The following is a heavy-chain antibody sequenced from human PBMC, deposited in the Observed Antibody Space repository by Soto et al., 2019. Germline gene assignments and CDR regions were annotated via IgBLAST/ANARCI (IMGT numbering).Heavy chain of an antibody. CDR1: GYTFTSYD. D-gene: IGHD2-15*01. CDR2: MNPNSGNT. V-gene: IGHV1-8*01. J-gene: IGHJ1*01. CDR3: ARGLYCSGGSCFQHAEYFQH. Sequence: ASVKVSCKASGYTFTSYDINWVRQATGQGLERMGWMNPNSGNTGYAQKFQGRVTMTRNTSISTAYMELSSLRSEDTAVYYCARGLYCSGGSCFQHAEYFQHWGQGTLVTVSS.